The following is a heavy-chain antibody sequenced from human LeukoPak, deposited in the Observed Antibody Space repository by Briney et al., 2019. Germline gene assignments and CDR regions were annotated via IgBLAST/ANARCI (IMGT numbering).Heavy chain of an antibody. D-gene: IGHD3-22*01. CDR1: GFTFSSYW. Sequence: GGSLRLSCAASGFTFSSYWMSWVRQAPGKGLEWVANIKQDGSEKYHVDSVKGRFTISRDNAKNSLYLQMNSLRAEDTAVYYCARWSHYDYYDSSAAGFDPWGQGTLVTVSS. CDR3: ARWSHYDYYDSSAAGFDP. J-gene: IGHJ5*02. V-gene: IGHV3-7*01. CDR2: IKQDGSEK.